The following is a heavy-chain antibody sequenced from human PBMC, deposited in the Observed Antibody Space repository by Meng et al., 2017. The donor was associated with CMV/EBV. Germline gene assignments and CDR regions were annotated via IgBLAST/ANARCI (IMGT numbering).Heavy chain of an antibody. D-gene: IGHD3-3*01. V-gene: IGHV3-15*01. Sequence: GESLKISCAASGFTFSSYSMSWVRQAPGKGLEWVGRIKSKADGGTTDYAAPVKGRFTISRDDSKNTLYLQMNSLKTEDTAVYYCTTDPLWSGYYLDVWGQGTTVTVSS. J-gene: IGHJ6*02. CDR3: TTDPLWSGYYLDV. CDR1: GFTFSSYS. CDR2: IKSKADGGTT.